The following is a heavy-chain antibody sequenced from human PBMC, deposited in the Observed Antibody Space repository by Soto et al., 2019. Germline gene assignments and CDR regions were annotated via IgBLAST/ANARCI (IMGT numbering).Heavy chain of an antibody. V-gene: IGHV3-23*01. Sequence: EVQLLESGGGVVQPGGSLKLSCAASGFTFTNYAMSWVRQAPGKGLEWVSAISGPDGTTFFADSVKGRFTISRDISKNTLYLQMNSLRAEDTAVYYCAKPRRTVVVTAAFDCWGQGTLVAVSS. J-gene: IGHJ4*02. CDR2: ISGPDGTT. D-gene: IGHD2-21*02. CDR1: GFTFTNYA. CDR3: AKPRRTVVVTAAFDC.